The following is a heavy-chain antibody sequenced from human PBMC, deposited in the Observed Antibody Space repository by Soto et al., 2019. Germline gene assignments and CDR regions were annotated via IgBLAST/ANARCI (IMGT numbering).Heavy chain of an antibody. CDR3: ARVRGYSGYVIHY. Sequence: SETLSLTCAVYGGSFSGYYWSWIRQPPGKGLEWIGEINHSGSTNYNPSLKSRVTISVDTSKNQFSLKLSSVTAADTAVYYCARVRGYSGYVIHYWGQGTLVTVSS. J-gene: IGHJ4*02. CDR1: GGSFSGYY. V-gene: IGHV4-34*01. CDR2: INHSGST. D-gene: IGHD5-12*01.